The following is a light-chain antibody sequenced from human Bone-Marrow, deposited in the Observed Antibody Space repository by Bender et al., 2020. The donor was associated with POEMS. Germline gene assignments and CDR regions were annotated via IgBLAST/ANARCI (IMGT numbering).Light chain of an antibody. CDR1: NLGNNY. CDR3: QAWDTTAVV. CDR2: EDT. J-gene: IGLJ2*01. V-gene: IGLV3-1*01. Sequence: NELTQPPSVSVSPGQAARITCSGDNLGNNYVSWYRQKSGQSPVLVIFEDTKRSSGTPDRFSCSSSGNTAALTISGAQSVDEGDYYCQAWDTTAVVFGGGTKLSVL.